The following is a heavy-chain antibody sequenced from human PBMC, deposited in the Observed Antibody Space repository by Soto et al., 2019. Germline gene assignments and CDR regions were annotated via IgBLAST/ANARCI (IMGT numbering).Heavy chain of an antibody. CDR3: ARDKDWAFDY. CDR2: IFATSTTI. V-gene: IGHV3-48*04. D-gene: IGHD3-9*01. CDR1: GFTFSSYS. J-gene: IGHJ4*02. Sequence: EVQLVESGGGLVQPGGSLRLSCVASGFTFSSYSMVWVRQAPGKGLEWISYIFATSTTIYYADSVKGRFTVSRANAKNSLFLLMNSLRAEDTAVYYCARDKDWAFDYWGQGTLVTVSS.